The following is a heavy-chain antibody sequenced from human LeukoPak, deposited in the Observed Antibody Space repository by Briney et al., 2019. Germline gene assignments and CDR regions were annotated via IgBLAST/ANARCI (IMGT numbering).Heavy chain of an antibody. Sequence: SETLSLTCAVSGGSISSGGYSWSWIRQPPGKGLVWIGYIYHSGSTYYNPSLKSRVTISVDRSKNQFSLKLSSVTAADTAVYYCARDSGYALAYGMDVWGQGTTVTVSS. CDR2: IYHSGST. CDR1: GGSISSGGYS. CDR3: ARDSGYALAYGMDV. J-gene: IGHJ6*02. D-gene: IGHD5-12*01. V-gene: IGHV4-30-2*01.